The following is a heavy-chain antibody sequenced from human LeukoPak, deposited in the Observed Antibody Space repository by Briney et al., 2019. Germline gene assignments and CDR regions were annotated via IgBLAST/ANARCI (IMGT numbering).Heavy chain of an antibody. D-gene: IGHD5-12*01. CDR2: IKSDGST. V-gene: IGHV3-74*01. CDR1: GFTFSSYW. J-gene: IGHJ4*02. Sequence: GGSLRLSCAASGFTFSSYWMHWVRQAPGKGLVWVSRIKSDGSTNYADSVKGRFTISRDKSKNTLYLQMHSLRAEDTAVYYCAKDQKPDSGYDIDHWGQGTLVTVSS. CDR3: AKDQKPDSGYDIDH.